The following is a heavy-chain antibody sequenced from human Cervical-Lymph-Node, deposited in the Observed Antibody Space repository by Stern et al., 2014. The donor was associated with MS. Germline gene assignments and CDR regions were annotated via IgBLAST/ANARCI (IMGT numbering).Heavy chain of an antibody. J-gene: IGHJ4*02. CDR1: GFSLNTSGGG. D-gene: IGHD6-6*01. Sequence: QIPLKESGPPLVKPTQTLTLTCTFSGFSLNTSGGGVGWIRQPPGGALECLGVIYWDDEKRYSPSLKSRLTITKDTSKNQVVLTVANMDPVDTATYYCAHTDYSSSSLHFDFWGQGTLVTVSS. V-gene: IGHV2-5*02. CDR3: AHTDYSSSSLHFDF. CDR2: IYWDDEK.